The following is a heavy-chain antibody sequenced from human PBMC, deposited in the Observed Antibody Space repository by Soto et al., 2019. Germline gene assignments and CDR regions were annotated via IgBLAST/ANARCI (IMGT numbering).Heavy chain of an antibody. V-gene: IGHV3-23*01. D-gene: IGHD2-21*01. CDR1: GFTFSSYA. CDR2: ISGSGGST. Sequence: GGSLRLSCAASGFTFSSYAMTWVRQAPGKGLEWVSAISGSGGSTYYADSVKGRFTISRDKYKNTLYLQMNSLRAEDTAVYYCAKGEYGDLPVVVFYWGQGTLVTVSS. CDR3: AKGEYGDLPVVVFY. J-gene: IGHJ4*02.